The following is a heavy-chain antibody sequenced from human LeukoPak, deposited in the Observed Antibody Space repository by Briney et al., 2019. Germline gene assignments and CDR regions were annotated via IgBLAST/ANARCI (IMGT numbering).Heavy chain of an antibody. D-gene: IGHD6-13*01. CDR2: IYFTGST. Sequence: SETLSLTCTVSGGSIGSYYWHCIRQPPGKGLEWIGYIYFTGSTNYNPSLKSRVTISVDTSKNQFSLKLNSVTAADTAIYYCARSTYSSSQWDYWGQGTLVTVFS. V-gene: IGHV4-59*01. CDR1: GGSIGSYY. CDR3: ARSTYSSSQWDY. J-gene: IGHJ4*02.